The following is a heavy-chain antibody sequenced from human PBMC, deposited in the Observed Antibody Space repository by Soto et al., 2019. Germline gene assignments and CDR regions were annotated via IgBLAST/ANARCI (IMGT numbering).Heavy chain of an antibody. CDR1: GFTFSSYS. V-gene: IGHV3-21*01. CDR2: ISSDNTYI. Sequence: EVQLVESGGGLVKPGGSLRLSCAASGFTFSSYSMNWVRQAPGKGLEWVSSISSDNTYIYYADSVKGRFTISRDNARNSLYLQMNSLRAEVTAVFFCAGGSSGWNFDYWGQGTLVTVSS. D-gene: IGHD6-19*01. J-gene: IGHJ4*02. CDR3: AGGSSGWNFDY.